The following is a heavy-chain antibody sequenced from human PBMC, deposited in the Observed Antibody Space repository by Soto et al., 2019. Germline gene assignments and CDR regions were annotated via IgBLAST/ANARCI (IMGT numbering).Heavy chain of an antibody. CDR3: ARARMVYATYYYMDV. J-gene: IGHJ6*03. CDR2: INAGNGNT. D-gene: IGHD2-8*01. V-gene: IGHV1-3*01. Sequence: ASVKVSCKASGYTFTSYAMHWVRQAPGQRLEWMGWINAGNGNTKYSQKFQGRVTITRDTSASTAYMELSSLRSEDTAVYYCARARMVYATYYYMDVWGKGTTVTVSS. CDR1: GYTFTSYA.